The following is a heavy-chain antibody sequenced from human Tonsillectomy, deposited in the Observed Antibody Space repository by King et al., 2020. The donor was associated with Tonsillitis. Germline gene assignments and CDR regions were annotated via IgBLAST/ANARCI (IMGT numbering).Heavy chain of an antibody. CDR2: INTNTGNR. J-gene: IGHJ4*02. Sequence: QLVQSGSELKKPGASLKVSCKASGYTFINNVINWVRQAPGQGLEWGGWINTNTGNRKYAQGFTGRFVFSSDTSVSTAYLQISSLETEDTAVYYCARDAGGTSGYVWDFRGQGTLVTGSS. V-gene: IGHV7-4-1*02. CDR3: ARDAGGTSGYVWDF. D-gene: IGHD5-12*01. CDR1: GYTFINNV.